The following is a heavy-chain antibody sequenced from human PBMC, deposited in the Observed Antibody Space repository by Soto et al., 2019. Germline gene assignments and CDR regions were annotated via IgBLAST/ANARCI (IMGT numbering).Heavy chain of an antibody. CDR2: ICYNGST. V-gene: IGHV4-61*08. D-gene: IGHD6-13*01. CDR3: AIGYYGSWYWFDR. Sequence: QVQLQESGPGLVKPSETLSLTCTVSVSGGSVSTGVHNWNWIRQPPGKGLEWSGYICYNGSTNYTPALTSRVTLSVDTPKSRYSLKLTAVAAADRAVYDCAIGYYGSWYWFDRWGRGTLVTVSS. CDR1: GGSVSTGVHN. J-gene: IGHJ2*01.